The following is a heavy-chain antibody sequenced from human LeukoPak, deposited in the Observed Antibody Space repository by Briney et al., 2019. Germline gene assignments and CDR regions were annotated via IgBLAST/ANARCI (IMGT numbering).Heavy chain of an antibody. J-gene: IGHJ4*02. D-gene: IGHD3-16*01. CDR2: INPNSGGT. Sequence: ASVKVSCKASGYTFTGYYMHWVRQAPGQGLEWMGRINPNSGGTNYAHKFQGKGTMTNNTSISTAYMELSRLTSDDTAVYYCVKDWESGGDDYWGQGTLVTVSS. CDR1: GYTFTGYY. CDR3: VKDWESGGDDY. V-gene: IGHV1-2*06.